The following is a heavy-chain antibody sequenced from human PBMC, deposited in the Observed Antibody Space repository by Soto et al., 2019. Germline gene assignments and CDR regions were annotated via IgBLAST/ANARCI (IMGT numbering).Heavy chain of an antibody. D-gene: IGHD1-26*01. V-gene: IGHV3-33*01. Sequence: QVQLVESGGGVVQPGRSLRLSCAASGFTFSSYGMHWVRQAPGKGLEWVAVIWYDGSNKYYADSVKGRFTISRDNSKNTLYRQMNSLRAEDTAVYYCARGKEEGDYDYYYGMDVWGQGTTVTVSS. J-gene: IGHJ6*02. CDR2: IWYDGSNK. CDR1: GFTFSSYG. CDR3: ARGKEEGDYDYYYGMDV.